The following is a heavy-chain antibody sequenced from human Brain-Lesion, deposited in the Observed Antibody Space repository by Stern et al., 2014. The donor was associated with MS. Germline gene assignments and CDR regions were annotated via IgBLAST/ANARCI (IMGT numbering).Heavy chain of an antibody. V-gene: IGHV4-31*03. J-gene: IGHJ4*02. CDR2: IYPSGST. D-gene: IGHD3-3*01. CDR3: ARGSREVLLPRFYFDY. Sequence: QLQLQESGPGLVKPSQTLSLTCTVSGGSISSGNYYWSWIRQHPGKGLEWIGSIYPSGSTDYNPPLKSRVTTSIDTSKNQFSLKLSSVTAADTAVYYCARGSREVLLPRFYFDYWGQGTLVTVSS. CDR1: GGSISSGNYY.